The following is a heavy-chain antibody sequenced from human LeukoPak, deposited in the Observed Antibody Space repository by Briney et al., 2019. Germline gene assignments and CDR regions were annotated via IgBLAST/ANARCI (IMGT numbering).Heavy chain of an antibody. CDR1: GFTFSSYG. V-gene: IGHV3-30*02. D-gene: IGHD3-10*01. CDR2: IWYDGSIQ. CDR3: AKDHSGSYYPNWFNP. J-gene: IGHJ5*02. Sequence: GGSLRLSCAASGFTFSSYGMHWVRQAPGKGLEWVAAIWYDGSIQYYADSVKGRFTISRDNSKNTLYLQMNSLRAEDTAVYYCAKDHSGSYYPNWFNPWGQGTRVTVSS.